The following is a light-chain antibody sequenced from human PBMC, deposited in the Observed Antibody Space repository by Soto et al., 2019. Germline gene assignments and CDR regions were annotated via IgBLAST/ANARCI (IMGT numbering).Light chain of an antibody. J-gene: IGKJ1*01. CDR3: QQYNTYSPERT. CDR1: QSIGRW. V-gene: IGKV1-5*01. CDR2: DAS. Sequence: DIQITQSPSTLSAFVGDRVTITCRASQSIGRWLAWYQQKPGKAPKLLIYDASSLESGVPSRFSGSGSGTEFTLTISSLQPDDFATYYCQQYNTYSPERTLGHGTKVDIK.